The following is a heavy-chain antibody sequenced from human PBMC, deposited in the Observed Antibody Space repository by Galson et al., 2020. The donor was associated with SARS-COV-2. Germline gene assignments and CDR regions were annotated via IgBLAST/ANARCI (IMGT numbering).Heavy chain of an antibody. D-gene: IGHD6-13*01. J-gene: IGHJ4*02. CDR2: IYYSGRT. V-gene: IGHV4-59*08. Sequence: SETLSLTCTVSGGSISSYYWSWIRQPPGKGLEWIGYIYYSGRTNYNPSLKSRVTISVDTSKNQFSLKLSSVTAADTAVYYCARHTPPPHRYSSSWYSRGYFDYWGQGTLVTVSS. CDR3: ARHTPPPHRYSSSWYSRGYFDY. CDR1: GGSISSYY.